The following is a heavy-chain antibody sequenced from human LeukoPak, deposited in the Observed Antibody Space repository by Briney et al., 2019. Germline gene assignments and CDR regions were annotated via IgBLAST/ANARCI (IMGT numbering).Heavy chain of an antibody. D-gene: IGHD2-15*01. Sequence: SETLSLTCTVSGVSISSYYWSWIRQPAGKGLEWIGRIYTSGSTNYNPSLKSRVTMSVDTSKNQFSLKLSSVTAADTAVYYCARTSWVAAYLSGNYYYYYYMDVWGKGTTVTVSS. J-gene: IGHJ6*03. CDR1: GVSISSYY. CDR2: IYTSGST. V-gene: IGHV4-4*07. CDR3: ARTSWVAAYLSGNYYYYYYMDV.